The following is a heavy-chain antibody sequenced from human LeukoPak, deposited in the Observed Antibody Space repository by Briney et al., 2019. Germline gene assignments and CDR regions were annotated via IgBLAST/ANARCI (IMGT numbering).Heavy chain of an antibody. CDR2: ISGDNGST. Sequence: ASVKVSCKASGYTFTSYGICWVRQAPGQGLEWMGWISGDNGSTNYAQKLQGRVTMTTDTSTSTAYMELRSLRSDDTAIYYCARSDIVVVAAATTVAYGMDVWGQGTTVTVSS. V-gene: IGHV1-18*01. CDR1: GYTFTSYG. J-gene: IGHJ6*02. CDR3: ARSDIVVVAAATTVAYGMDV. D-gene: IGHD2-2*01.